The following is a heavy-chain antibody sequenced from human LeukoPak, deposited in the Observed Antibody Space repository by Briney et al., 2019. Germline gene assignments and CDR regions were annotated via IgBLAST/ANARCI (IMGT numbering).Heavy chain of an antibody. V-gene: IGHV4-34*01. CDR2: ISHSGST. CDR3: ARGLVGWLLSRWFDP. D-gene: IGHD3-3*01. CDR1: GGSFSGFY. Sequence: SETLSLTCAVYGGSFSGFYWSWIRQPPGKGLEWIGEISHSGSTNYNPSLKSRVTISVDTSKNQFSLKLSSVTAADTAVYYCARGLVGWLLSRWFDPWGQGTLVTASS. J-gene: IGHJ5*02.